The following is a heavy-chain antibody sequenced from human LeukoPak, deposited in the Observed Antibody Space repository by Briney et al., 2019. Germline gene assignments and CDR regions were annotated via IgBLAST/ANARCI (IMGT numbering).Heavy chain of an antibody. J-gene: IGHJ4*02. CDR3: SRGVYSYCYPNDY. CDR2: INPHSGGT. Sequence: ASVRLSCKTTGYIFIGYNMHWVRQAPGQGLESMGWINPHSGGTNYVLMVQGRSTMTRDTAISTAYMELSRRRFDATAVDDCSRGVYSYCYPNDYWGQGTLVTVSS. CDR1: GYIFIGYN. V-gene: IGHV1-2*02. D-gene: IGHD5-18*01.